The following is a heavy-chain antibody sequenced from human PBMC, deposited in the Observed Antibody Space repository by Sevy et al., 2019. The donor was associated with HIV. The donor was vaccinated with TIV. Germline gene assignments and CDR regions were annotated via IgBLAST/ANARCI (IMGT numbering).Heavy chain of an antibody. J-gene: IGHJ6*04. CDR1: EFTFSSFW. CDR2: LKEVGSDK. V-gene: IGHV3-7*01. CDR3: ARWDV. Sequence: GGSLRFSCAPSEFTFSSFWINWFRQAPGKGLEWGANLKEVGSDKYYVDSVKGRFTISRDNAQNSLYLEMNSLRAEDTAVYYCARWDVWGKGTTVTVSS.